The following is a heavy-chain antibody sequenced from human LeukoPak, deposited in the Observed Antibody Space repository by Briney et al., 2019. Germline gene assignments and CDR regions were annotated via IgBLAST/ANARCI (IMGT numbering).Heavy chain of an antibody. CDR1: GFTFSSYA. D-gene: IGHD6-19*01. CDR2: ISGSGGST. J-gene: IGHJ4*02. Sequence: GGSRRLSCAASGFTFSSYAMSWVRQAPGKGLEWVSAISGSGGSTYYADSVKGRFTISRDNSKNTLYLQMNSLRAEDTAVYYCAKGRYSSGWYRLDYWGQGTLVTVSS. CDR3: AKGRYSSGWYRLDY. V-gene: IGHV3-23*01.